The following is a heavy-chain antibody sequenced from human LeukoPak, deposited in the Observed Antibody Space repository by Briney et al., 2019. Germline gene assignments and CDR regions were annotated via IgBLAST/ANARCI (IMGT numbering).Heavy chain of an antibody. Sequence: GGSLRLSCAASGFTFRNYAMNWVRQAPGKGLEWVSSIAATTGSTYYADSVKGRFTISRDNSKNTLYLQMNSLRAEDTAVYYCARQRRYCSGDNCYQRTFDYWGQGTLVTVSS. CDR1: GFTFRNYA. CDR3: ARQRRYCSGDNCYQRTFDY. D-gene: IGHD2-15*01. V-gene: IGHV3-23*01. J-gene: IGHJ4*02. CDR2: IAATTGST.